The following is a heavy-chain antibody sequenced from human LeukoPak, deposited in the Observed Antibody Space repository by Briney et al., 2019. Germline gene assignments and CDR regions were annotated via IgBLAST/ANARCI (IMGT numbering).Heavy chain of an antibody. CDR1: GFSFSSYS. CDR2: ISSSTTYI. J-gene: IGHJ4*02. V-gene: IGHV3-21*01. D-gene: IGHD7-27*01. Sequence: GGSLRLSCAASGFSFSSYSMNWVRQAPGKGLEWVSSISSSTTYIYYADSVRGRFTISRDNAKNSLYLQMNSLRDEDTAVYYCARESLGFDYWGQGTLVAVSS. CDR3: ARESLGFDY.